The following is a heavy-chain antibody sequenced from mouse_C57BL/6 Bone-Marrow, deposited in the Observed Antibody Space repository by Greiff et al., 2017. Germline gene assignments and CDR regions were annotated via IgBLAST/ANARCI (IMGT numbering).Heavy chain of an antibody. D-gene: IGHD1-1*01. Sequence: VQLQQSGPGLVKPSQSLSLTCSVTGYSITSGYYWNWIRQFPGNKLEWMGYISYDGSNNYNPSLKNRISITRDTSKNQFFLKLNAVTTEDTATYYCARWAGSKYFDYWGQGTTLTVSS. CDR1: GYSITSGYY. CDR3: ARWAGSKYFDY. V-gene: IGHV3-6*01. CDR2: ISYDGSN. J-gene: IGHJ2*01.